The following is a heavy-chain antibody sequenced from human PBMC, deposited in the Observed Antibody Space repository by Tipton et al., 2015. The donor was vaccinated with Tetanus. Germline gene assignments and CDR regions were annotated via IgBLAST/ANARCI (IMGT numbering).Heavy chain of an antibody. CDR1: GGSISSYY. J-gene: IGHJ3*02. D-gene: IGHD3-10*01. CDR2: IYYSGST. CDR3: ARSHWLREGAFDI. Sequence: TLSLTCTVSGGSISSYYWSWIRQPPGKGLEWIGYIYYSGSTNYNPSLKSRVTISVDTSKNQFSLKLSSVTAADSAVYYCARSHWLREGAFDIWGQGTMVTVSS. V-gene: IGHV4-59*01.